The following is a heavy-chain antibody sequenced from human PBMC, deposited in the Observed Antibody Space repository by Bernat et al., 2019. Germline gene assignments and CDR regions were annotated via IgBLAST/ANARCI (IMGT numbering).Heavy chain of an antibody. D-gene: IGHD5-12*01. J-gene: IGHJ6*02. CDR2: INPNSGGT. CDR1: GYTFTGYY. CDR3: ARDSRPRDGYKRNYYYGMDV. V-gene: IGHV1-2*04. Sequence: QVQLVQSGAEVKKPGASVKVSCKASGYTFTGYYMHWVRQAPGQGLEWMGWINPNSGGTNYAQKFQGWVTMTRDTSINTAYMELSRLRSDDTAVYYCARDSRPRDGYKRNYYYGMDVWGQGTTVTVSS.